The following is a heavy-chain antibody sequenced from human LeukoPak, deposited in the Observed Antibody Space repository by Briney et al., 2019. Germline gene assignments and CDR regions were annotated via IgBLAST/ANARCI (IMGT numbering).Heavy chain of an antibody. CDR3: AVNYYDSSGYGEYFQH. Sequence: ASVKVSCKASGGTFSSYAISWVRQAPGQGLEWMGGIIPIFGTANYAQKFQGRVTITTDESTSTAYMELGSLRSEDTAVYYCAVNYYDSSGYGEYFQHRGQGTLVTVSS. CDR2: IIPIFGTA. J-gene: IGHJ1*01. V-gene: IGHV1-69*05. D-gene: IGHD3-22*01. CDR1: GGTFSSYA.